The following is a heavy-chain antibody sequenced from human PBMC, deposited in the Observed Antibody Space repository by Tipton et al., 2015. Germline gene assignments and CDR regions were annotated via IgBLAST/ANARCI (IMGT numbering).Heavy chain of an antibody. Sequence: TLSLTCTVSGGSISSGSYYWGWVRQPPGKGLEWIGSIYYTGSTFYNPSLNGRVTISDDTSKNQFSLKLNSVTAADTAVYYCARLPYSSGWYEYFDYWGQGTLVTVSS. CDR3: ARLPYSSGWYEYFDY. J-gene: IGHJ4*02. CDR1: GGSISSGSYY. CDR2: IYYTGST. V-gene: IGHV4-39*01. D-gene: IGHD6-19*01.